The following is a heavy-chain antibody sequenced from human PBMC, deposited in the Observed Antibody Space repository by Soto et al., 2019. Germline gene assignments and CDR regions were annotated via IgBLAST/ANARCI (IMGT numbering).Heavy chain of an antibody. D-gene: IGHD6-13*01. CDR3: ASRYGSSFFY. J-gene: IGHJ4*02. Sequence: QVQLQESGPGLVKPSETLSLTCTVSGGSISSYYWSWIRQPPGKGLEWIGYIYYSGSTNYNPSLKSRVTIPVDTPKIQFALQLSSVTAADTSMYYCASRYGSSFFYWGQGTLVTVSS. CDR1: GGSISSYY. V-gene: IGHV4-59*08. CDR2: IYYSGST.